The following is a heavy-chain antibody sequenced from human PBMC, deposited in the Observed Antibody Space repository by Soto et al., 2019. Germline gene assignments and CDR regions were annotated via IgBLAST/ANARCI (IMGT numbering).Heavy chain of an antibody. D-gene: IGHD3-10*01. CDR3: ARVNSRIWFLLLFEN. J-gene: IGHJ4*02. V-gene: IGHV1-2*02. CDR2: INPSSGDT. CDR1: LYTFTGYY. Sequence: ASVNFSCKASLYTFTGYYMHCVRQSPVQGLEWMGYINPSSGDTHYAQKFQGRVTMTRDTSISTAYMELSRLTSDDTAIYYCARVNSRIWFLLLFENWGKGHRVNVSS.